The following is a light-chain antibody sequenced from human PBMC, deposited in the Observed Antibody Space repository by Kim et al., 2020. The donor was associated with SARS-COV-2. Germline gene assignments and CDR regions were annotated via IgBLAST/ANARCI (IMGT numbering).Light chain of an antibody. CDR2: RAS. CDR3: QYCGRHT. V-gene: IGKV3-20*01. CDR1: LSTGDSQ. J-gene: IGKJ4*01. Sequence: LLSPGERATLSCRASLSTGDSQLAWYQQKIGQPPRLLIYRASTRAAGIEDRFSGRGSGTVFTLTIDRLEPEDVAVYYCQYCGRHTFGGGTKVDIK.